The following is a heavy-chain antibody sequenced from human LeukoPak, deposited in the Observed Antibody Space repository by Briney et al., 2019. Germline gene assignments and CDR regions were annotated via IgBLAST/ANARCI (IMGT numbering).Heavy chain of an antibody. V-gene: IGHV3-21*01. CDR3: VRDTFSPDAFDI. CDR2: ISTSSSYI. D-gene: IGHD3-16*01. J-gene: IGHJ3*02. Sequence: GGSLRLSCAASGFTFSDYYMNWVRQAPGKGLEWVSSISTSSSYIYSADSVKGRFTISRDNAKNSLYLQMNSLRAEDTAVYYCVRDTFSPDAFDIWGQGTMVTVSS. CDR1: GFTFSDYY.